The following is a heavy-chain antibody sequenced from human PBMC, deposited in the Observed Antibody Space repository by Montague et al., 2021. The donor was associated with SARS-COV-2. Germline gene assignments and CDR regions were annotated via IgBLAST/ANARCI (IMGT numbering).Heavy chain of an antibody. CDR1: GFTFSSYE. CDR2: ISSTGSTI. CDR3: ASRAPTRIVLMVYAIGGYFDY. V-gene: IGHV3-48*03. Sequence: SLRLSCAASGFTFSSYEMNWVRQAPGKGLEWVSYISSTGSTIFYPDSVNGRFTISRDNAKNSLYLQMNSLRAEDTAVYYCASRAPTRIVLMVYAIGGYFDYWGQGTLVTVSS. J-gene: IGHJ4*02. D-gene: IGHD2-8*01.